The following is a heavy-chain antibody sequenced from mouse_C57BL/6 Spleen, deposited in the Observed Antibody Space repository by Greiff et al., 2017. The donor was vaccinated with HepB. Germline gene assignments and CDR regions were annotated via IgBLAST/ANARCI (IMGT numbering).Heavy chain of an antibody. CDR3: ARYDGYPSYWYFDV. CDR1: GYSITSGYY. CDR2: ISYDGSN. Sequence: EVQRVESGPGLVKPSQSLSLTCSVTGYSITSGYYWNWIRQFPGNKLEWMGCISYDGSNNYNPSLKNRISITRDTSKNQFFLKLNSVTTEDTATYYCARYDGYPSYWYFDVWGTGTTVTVSS. V-gene: IGHV3-6*01. J-gene: IGHJ1*03. D-gene: IGHD2-3*01.